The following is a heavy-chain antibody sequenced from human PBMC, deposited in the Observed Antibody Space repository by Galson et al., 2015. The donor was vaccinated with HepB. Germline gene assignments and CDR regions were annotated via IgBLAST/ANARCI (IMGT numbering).Heavy chain of an antibody. Sequence: SLRLSCAATGFKFSTYAMSWVRQAPGKGLEWVSYVSANGGTVQYVDSVRGRFTISRDNSKNVGYLQMNDLRVEDTAVYYCAKVLLNQVDSWGQGTLVTVSS. D-gene: IGHD1-14*01. J-gene: IGHJ4*02. CDR1: GFKFSTYA. CDR3: AKVLLNQVDS. V-gene: IGHV3-23*01. CDR2: VSANGGTV.